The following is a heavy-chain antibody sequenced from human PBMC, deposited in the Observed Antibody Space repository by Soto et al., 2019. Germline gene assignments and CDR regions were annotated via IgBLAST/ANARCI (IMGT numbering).Heavy chain of an antibody. V-gene: IGHV4-30-2*01. D-gene: IGHD2-2*02. CDR1: GGSISSGGYS. J-gene: IGHJ6*02. Sequence: SETLSLTCAVSGGSISSGGYSWSWIRQPPGKGLEWIGYIYHSGSTYYNPSLKSRVTISVDRSKNQFSLKLSSVTAADTAVYYCAKDQGGYMVSGMDVWGQGTTVTVSS. CDR2: IYHSGST. CDR3: AKDQGGYMVSGMDV.